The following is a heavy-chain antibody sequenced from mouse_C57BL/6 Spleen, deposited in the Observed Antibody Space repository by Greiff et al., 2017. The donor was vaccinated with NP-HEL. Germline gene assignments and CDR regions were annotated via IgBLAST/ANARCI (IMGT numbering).Heavy chain of an antibody. D-gene: IGHD4-1*01. CDR1: GYTFTNYW. J-gene: IGHJ2*01. Sequence: QVHVKQSGAELVRPGTSVKMSCKASGYTFTNYWIGWAKQRPGHGLEWIGDIYPGGGYTNYNEKFKGKATLTADKSSSTAYMQFSSLTSEDSAIYYCARGAGTFYFDYWGQGTTLTVSS. V-gene: IGHV1-63*01. CDR3: ARGAGTFYFDY. CDR2: IYPGGGYT.